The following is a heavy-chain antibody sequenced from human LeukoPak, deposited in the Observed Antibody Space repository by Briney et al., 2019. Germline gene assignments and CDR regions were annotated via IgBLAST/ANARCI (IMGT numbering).Heavy chain of an antibody. CDR3: VRDGAVVTSGSYPWRYFQY. CDR1: GFTFSSYA. V-gene: IGHV3-23*01. CDR2: ISGSGGST. Sequence: HPGGSLRLSCAASGFTFSSYAMSWVRQAPGKGLEWVSAISGSGGSTYYADSVKGRFTISRDNSKNTLYLQMNSLRAEDTAVYYCVRDGAVVTSGSYPWRYFQYWGQGTLVTVSS. J-gene: IGHJ1*01. D-gene: IGHD3-10*01.